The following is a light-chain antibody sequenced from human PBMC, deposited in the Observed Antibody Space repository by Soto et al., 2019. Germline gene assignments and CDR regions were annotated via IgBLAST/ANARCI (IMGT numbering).Light chain of an antibody. V-gene: IGKV3-15*01. CDR1: QSVSSN. Sequence: EIVMMQSPATLSVSPGERVTLSCRASQSVSSNLAWYQQKSGQAPRLLIYGASTRATGITARFSGSGSGTEFTLTISSLQSEDFAIYYCQQYNNWPPVTFGQGTRLEIK. J-gene: IGKJ5*01. CDR3: QQYNNWPPVT. CDR2: GAS.